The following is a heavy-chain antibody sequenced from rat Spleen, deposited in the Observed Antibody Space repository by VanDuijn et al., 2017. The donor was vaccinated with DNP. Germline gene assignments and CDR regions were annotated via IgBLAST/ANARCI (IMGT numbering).Heavy chain of an antibody. CDR2: ISYDGSRT. Sequence: EVQLVESGGGLVQPGRSLKLSCAASGFTFSDYAMAWVRQAPKKGLAWVATISYDGSRTYYRDSVKGRFTISRDNAKSTLYLQMNSLKSEDTATYYCTRQYYYSGDDNWFAYWGQGTLVTVSS. V-gene: IGHV5-17*01. CDR3: TRQYYYSGDDNWFAY. D-gene: IGHD1-1*01. CDR1: GFTFSDYA. J-gene: IGHJ3*01.